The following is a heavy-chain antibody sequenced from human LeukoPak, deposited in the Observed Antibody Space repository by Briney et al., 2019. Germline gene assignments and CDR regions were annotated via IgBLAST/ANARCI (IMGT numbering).Heavy chain of an antibody. Sequence: SETLSLTCAVYGGSFSGYYWSWIRQPPGKGLEWIGEINHSGSTNYNPSLKSRVTISVDTSKDQFSLKLSSVTAADTAVYYCARRRFGSFGAFDIWGQGTMVTVSS. D-gene: IGHD3-16*01. CDR1: GGSFSGYY. V-gene: IGHV4-34*01. CDR3: ARRRFGSFGAFDI. J-gene: IGHJ3*02. CDR2: INHSGST.